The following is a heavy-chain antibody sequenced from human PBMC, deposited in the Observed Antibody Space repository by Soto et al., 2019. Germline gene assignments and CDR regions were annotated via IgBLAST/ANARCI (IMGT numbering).Heavy chain of an antibody. CDR3: ARDRGDIAAAANWFDP. V-gene: IGHV1-69*13. Sequence: ASVKVSCKASGGTFSSYAISWVRQAPGQGLEWMGGIIPIFGTANYAQKFQGRVTITADESTSTAYMELSSLRSEDTAVYYCARDRGDIAAAANWFDPWGQGTLVTVS. J-gene: IGHJ5*02. CDR2: IIPIFGTA. D-gene: IGHD6-13*01. CDR1: GGTFSSYA.